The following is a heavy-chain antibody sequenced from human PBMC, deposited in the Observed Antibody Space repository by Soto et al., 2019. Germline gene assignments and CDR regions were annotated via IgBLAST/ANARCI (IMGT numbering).Heavy chain of an antibody. J-gene: IGHJ4*02. CDR3: VKDPQQMIVYFDY. D-gene: IGHD3-22*01. CDR2: ISDNGGTT. Sequence: GGSLRLSCAASEFTFSNYAMSWVRQAPGKGLEWVSSISDNGGTTYYADSVKGRFTISRDNSKNTLYLQMNSLRAEDTAVYYCVKDPQQMIVYFDYWGQGNQVNVS. CDR1: EFTFSNYA. V-gene: IGHV3-23*01.